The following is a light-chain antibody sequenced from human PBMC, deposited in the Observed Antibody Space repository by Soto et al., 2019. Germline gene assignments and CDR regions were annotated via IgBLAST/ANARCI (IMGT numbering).Light chain of an antibody. J-gene: IGKJ1*01. V-gene: IGKV3-15*01. Sequence: EIVMTQSPATRSVSPGERATLSCRASQSVSSNLAWYQQKPGQAPRLLIYGASTRATGIPARFSGSGSGTEFTLTISSLQSEDFAVYYCQQYDNWWTFGQGTKAEIK. CDR1: QSVSSN. CDR3: QQYDNWWT. CDR2: GAS.